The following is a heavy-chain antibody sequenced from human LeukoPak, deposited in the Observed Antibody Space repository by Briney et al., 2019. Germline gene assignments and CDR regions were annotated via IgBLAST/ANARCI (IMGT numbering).Heavy chain of an antibody. Sequence: GESLKISCKGSGYSFTSYWIGWVRQMPGKGLEFMGIIYPADSDTRYSPSFQGQVTISADKSISTAYLQWSSLKASDTAMYYCARNLGSSSWYLSYGMDVWGQGTTVTVSS. CDR1: GYSFTSYW. V-gene: IGHV5-51*01. CDR2: IYPADSDT. J-gene: IGHJ6*02. CDR3: ARNLGSSSWYLSYGMDV. D-gene: IGHD6-13*01.